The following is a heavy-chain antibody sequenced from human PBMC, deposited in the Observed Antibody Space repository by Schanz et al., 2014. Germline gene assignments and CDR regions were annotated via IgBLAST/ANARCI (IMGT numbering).Heavy chain of an antibody. CDR2: ISYDGSNK. CDR3: ATGRAASNFGSEYFLY. D-gene: IGHD6-13*01. Sequence: QVQLVESGVGVVQPGRSLRLSCAASRFTFSSYTMHWVRQAPGKGLEWVALISYDGSNKYYADSVKGRFAISRENSKNTMFLQMSSLRPEDTAVYYCATGRAASNFGSEYFLYWGQGTLVTVSS. J-gene: IGHJ1*01. V-gene: IGHV3-30*09. CDR1: RFTFSSYT.